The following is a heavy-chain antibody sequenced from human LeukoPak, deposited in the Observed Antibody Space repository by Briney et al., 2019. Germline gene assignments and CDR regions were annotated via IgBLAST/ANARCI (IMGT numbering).Heavy chain of an antibody. CDR2: IYYSGST. D-gene: IGHD4-17*01. Sequence: TSETLSLTCTVSGGSFSSGSDYWGWIRQPPGKGLEWIGSIYYSGSTYYNPSLKSRVTISRDTSKNQFSLKLSSVTAADTAVYYCVRDLGDYLSDYWGQGTLVTVSS. J-gene: IGHJ4*02. CDR1: GGSFSSGSDY. V-gene: IGHV4-39*07. CDR3: VRDLGDYLSDY.